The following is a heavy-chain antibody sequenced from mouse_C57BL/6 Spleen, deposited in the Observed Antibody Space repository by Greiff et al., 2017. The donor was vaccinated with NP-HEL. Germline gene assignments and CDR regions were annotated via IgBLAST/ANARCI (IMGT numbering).Heavy chain of an antibody. CDR2: IYPGSGNT. J-gene: IGHJ2*01. CDR1: GYSFTSYY. V-gene: IGHV1-66*01. CDR3: ARNDYYDY. Sequence: VKLMESGPELVKPGASVKISCKASGYSFTSYYIHWVKQRPGQGLEWIGWIYPGSGNTKYNEKFKGKATLTADTSSSTAYMQLSSLTSEDSAVYYCARNDYYDYWGQGTTLTVSS. D-gene: IGHD2-3*01.